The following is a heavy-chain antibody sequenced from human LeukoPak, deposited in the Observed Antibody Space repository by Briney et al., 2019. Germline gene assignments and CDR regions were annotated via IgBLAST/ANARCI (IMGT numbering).Heavy chain of an antibody. Sequence: PGGSLRLSCVASGLSFSTSSMDWVRQAPGKGLEWVASISSTSTYIYYAGSVEGRFTISRDNARNSLYLQMDSLRAEDTAVYYCAVCHWHSSGCRNDYWGQGTLVTVSS. D-gene: IGHD6-19*01. V-gene: IGHV3-21*04. CDR2: ISSTSTYI. CDR1: GLSFSTSS. J-gene: IGHJ4*02. CDR3: AVCHWHSSGCRNDY.